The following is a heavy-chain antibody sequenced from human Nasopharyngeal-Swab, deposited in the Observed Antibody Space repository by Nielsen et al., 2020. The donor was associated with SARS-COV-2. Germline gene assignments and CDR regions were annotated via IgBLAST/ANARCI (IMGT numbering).Heavy chain of an antibody. J-gene: IGHJ6*02. Sequence: IRPPPGQGLDWIGEINHSGSTKYNPSLKSRVNISVDTSKNQFSLKVSSVTAADTAVYYCARGGYYCSSTSCYYYSGYYYGMDVWGQGTTVTVSS. D-gene: IGHD2-2*01. CDR3: ARGGYYCSSTSCYYYSGYYYGMDV. CDR2: INHSGST. V-gene: IGHV4-34*01.